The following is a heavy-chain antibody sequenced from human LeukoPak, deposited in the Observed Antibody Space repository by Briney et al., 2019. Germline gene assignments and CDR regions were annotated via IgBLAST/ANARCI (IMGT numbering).Heavy chain of an antibody. Sequence: GGSLRLSCAASGFTFSTYWMSWVRQAPGKGLEWVSSITSDSGYIYYADSVKGRFTISRDNSKNSLYLQMNSLRAEDTAVYYCARDLLLRSRGFDWPRDNWFDPWGQGTLVTVSS. V-gene: IGHV3-21*01. CDR2: ITSDSGYI. CDR1: GFTFSTYW. CDR3: ARDLLLRSRGFDWPRDNWFDP. J-gene: IGHJ5*02. D-gene: IGHD3-9*01.